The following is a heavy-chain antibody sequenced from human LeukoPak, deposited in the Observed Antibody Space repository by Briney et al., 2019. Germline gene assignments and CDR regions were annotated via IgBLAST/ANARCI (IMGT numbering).Heavy chain of an antibody. CDR2: ISAYNGNT. J-gene: IGHJ5*02. CDR3: ARGPGRITMVRGFQNVPNWFDP. D-gene: IGHD3-10*01. CDR1: GYTFTSYG. V-gene: IGHV1-18*01. Sequence: ASVKVSCKASGYTFTSYGISWVRQAPGQGLEWMGWISAYNGNTNYAQKLQGRVTMTTDTSTSTAYMELRSLRSDDTAVYYCARGPGRITMVRGFQNVPNWFDPWGQGTLVTVSS.